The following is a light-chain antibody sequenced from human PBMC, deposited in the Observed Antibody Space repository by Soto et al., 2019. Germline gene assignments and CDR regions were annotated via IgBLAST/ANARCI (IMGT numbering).Light chain of an antibody. V-gene: IGKV3-20*01. J-gene: IGKJ3*01. Sequence: VVLTQSPATLSLPPGDRATLSCRASRHVYINALGWYQQKPGRTPTLLIYGASTRATDIPGRFSAPGSVTDFSLTISGVEPEACAVYYCQQYGASPLPFGPGTRLEI. CDR3: QQYGASPLP. CDR2: GAS. CDR1: RHVYINA.